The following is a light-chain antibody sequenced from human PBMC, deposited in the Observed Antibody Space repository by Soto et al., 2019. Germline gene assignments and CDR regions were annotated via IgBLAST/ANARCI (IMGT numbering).Light chain of an antibody. CDR2: GAS. J-gene: IGKJ2*01. V-gene: IGKV3-20*01. Sequence: EIVLTQSPGTLSLSPGERATLSCRASQSVSSSSYLAWYQQKPGQAPRLLIYGASSRATGIPDRFSGSGSAKDFTLTISRLEPEDFAVYNCRQYGSSPSYTFGQGTKLEIK. CDR1: QSVSSSSY. CDR3: RQYGSSPSYT.